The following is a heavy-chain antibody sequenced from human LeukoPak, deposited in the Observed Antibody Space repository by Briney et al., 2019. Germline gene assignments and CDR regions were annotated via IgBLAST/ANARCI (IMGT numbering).Heavy chain of an antibody. Sequence: KTSETLSLTCTVSGGSIGSYYWSWIRQPPGKGLEWIGYIYYSGSTNYNPSLKSRVTISVDTSKNQFSLKLSSVTAADTAVYYCARRNDYGDYVPLFDXXXQGTXVTVSS. CDR3: ARRNDYGDYVPLFDX. CDR1: GGSIGSYY. V-gene: IGHV4-59*08. J-gene: IGHJ4*02. CDR2: IYYSGST. D-gene: IGHD4-17*01.